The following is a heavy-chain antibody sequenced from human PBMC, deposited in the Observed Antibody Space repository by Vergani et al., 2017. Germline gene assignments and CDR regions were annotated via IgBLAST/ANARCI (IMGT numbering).Heavy chain of an antibody. J-gene: IGHJ6*02. D-gene: IGHD3-10*01. CDR2: IIPIFGTA. V-gene: IGHV1-69*12. CDR1: GGTFSSYT. CDR3: ARDPYYGSGSGYNHGGKYDRSGGMDF. Sequence: QVQLVQSGDEVKKPGSSVKVSCKASGGTFSSYTISWVRQAPGQGLEWMGGIIPIFGTANDAQKFQGRVTITADESTRTAYMELSSLRSEDTAVYYCARDPYYGSGSGYNHGGKYDRSGGMDFWGQGTTVTVSS.